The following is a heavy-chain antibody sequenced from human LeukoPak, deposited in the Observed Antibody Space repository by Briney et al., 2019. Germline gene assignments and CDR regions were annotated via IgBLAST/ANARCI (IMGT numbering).Heavy chain of an antibody. CDR2: ISGVGGST. Sequence: PGGSLRLSCAASGFTSGFTFTTYAMSWVRQAPGKGLEWVSSISGVGGSTYYADSVKGRFTISRDNPTDTLSLQMNSLRVEDTAVYYCAKGWGALDYWGQGTLVTVSS. V-gene: IGHV3-23*01. D-gene: IGHD1-26*01. J-gene: IGHJ4*02. CDR1: GFTFTTYA. CDR3: AKGWGALDY.